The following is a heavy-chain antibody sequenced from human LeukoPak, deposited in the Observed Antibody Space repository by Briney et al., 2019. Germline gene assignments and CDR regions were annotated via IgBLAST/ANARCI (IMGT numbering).Heavy chain of an antibody. Sequence: GAPLKISCKGSGSSFTSYWIGWVRQLPGKGLEWMGIIYPGDSDTRYSPSFQGQVTISADKSISTAYLQWSSLKASDTAMFYCARGRGGSHTWAFDIWGQGTMVTVSS. V-gene: IGHV5-51*01. J-gene: IGHJ3*02. CDR3: ARGRGGSHTWAFDI. CDR2: IYPGDSDT. CDR1: GSSFTSYW. D-gene: IGHD1-26*01.